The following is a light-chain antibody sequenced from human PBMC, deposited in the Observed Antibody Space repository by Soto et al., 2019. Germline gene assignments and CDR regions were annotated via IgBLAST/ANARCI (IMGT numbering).Light chain of an antibody. CDR2: RAS. J-gene: IGKJ1*01. V-gene: IGKV3-15*01. CDR3: QQYNNWPPWT. Sequence: EIAMTQSPATPSVSPGERATLSRRASQSVSSNLAWYQQKPGQAPRLLIYRASTRATGIPARFSGSGSGTEFTLTISSWQSEDFAVYYCQQYNNWPPWTFGQGTKVEIK. CDR1: QSVSSN.